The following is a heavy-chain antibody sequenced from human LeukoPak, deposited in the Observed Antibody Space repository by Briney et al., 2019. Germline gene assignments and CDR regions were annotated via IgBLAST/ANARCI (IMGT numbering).Heavy chain of an antibody. Sequence: SETLSLTCAVSGYSISSGYYWGWIRQPPGKGLEWIGSIYRSGGTYYNPSLKSRVTISVDTSKNQFSLKLSSVTAADTAVYYCARGFVGDGYNSPWGQGTLVTVSS. CDR1: GYSISSGYY. CDR3: ARGFVGDGYNSP. CDR2: IYRSGGT. V-gene: IGHV4-38-2*01. J-gene: IGHJ5*02. D-gene: IGHD5-24*01.